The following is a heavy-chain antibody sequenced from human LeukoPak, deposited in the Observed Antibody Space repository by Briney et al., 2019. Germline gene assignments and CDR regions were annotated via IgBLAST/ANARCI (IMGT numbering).Heavy chain of an antibody. CDR3: ARDRGVDTAMVYIDY. Sequence: GGSLRLSCAASGFTFSSYWMSWVRQAPGKGLEWVANIKQDGSEKYYVDSVKGRLTISRDNAKNSLYLQMNSLRSEDTAVYYCARDRGVDTAMVYIDYWGQGTLVTVSS. V-gene: IGHV3-7*01. J-gene: IGHJ4*02. CDR1: GFTFSSYW. D-gene: IGHD5-18*01. CDR2: IKQDGSEK.